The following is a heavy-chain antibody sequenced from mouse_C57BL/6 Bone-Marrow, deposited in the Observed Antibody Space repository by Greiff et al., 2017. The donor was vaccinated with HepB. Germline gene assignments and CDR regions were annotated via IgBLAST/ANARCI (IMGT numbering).Heavy chain of an antibody. D-gene: IGHD1-1*01. V-gene: IGHV14-4*01. CDR2: IDPENGDT. J-gene: IGHJ1*03. Sequence: VQLQQSGAELVRPGASVKLSCTASGFNIKDDYMHWVKQRPEQGLEWIGWIDPENGDTEYASKFQGKATITADTSSNTAYLQLSSLTSEDTAVYYCTTGGIITTVVEGYFDVWGTGTTVTVSS. CDR1: GFNIKDDY. CDR3: TTGGIITTVVEGYFDV.